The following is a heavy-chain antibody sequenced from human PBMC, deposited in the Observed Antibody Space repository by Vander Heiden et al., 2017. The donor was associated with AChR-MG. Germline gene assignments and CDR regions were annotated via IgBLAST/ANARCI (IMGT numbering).Heavy chain of an antibody. J-gene: IGHJ6*02. CDR2: TYYRSKWYN. D-gene: IGHD3-10*01. V-gene: IGHV6-1*01. Sequence: QVQLQQSGPGLVKPSQTLSLTCAISGDSVSSNSAAWNWIRQSPSRGLEWLGRTYYRSKWYNDYAVSVKSRITINPDTSKNQFSLQLNSVTPEDTAVYYCARGYGNMVRGPYYGMDVWGQGTTVTVSS. CDR3: ARGYGNMVRGPYYGMDV. CDR1: GDSVSSNSAA.